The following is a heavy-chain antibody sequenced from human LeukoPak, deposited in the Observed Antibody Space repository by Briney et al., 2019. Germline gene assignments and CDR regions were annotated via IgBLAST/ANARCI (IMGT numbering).Heavy chain of an antibody. V-gene: IGHV4-59*01. D-gene: IGHD3-10*01. CDR2: VYHSGST. Sequence: SETLSLTCTVSGGSISTYYWSWIRQPPGKGLEWIGYVYHSGSTNYNPSLKSRVTISLDTSKNQFSLKLSSVTAADTAVYYCARAGANVVWFGESSGWFDPWGQGTLVTVSS. CDR3: ARAGANVVWFGESSGWFDP. J-gene: IGHJ5*02. CDR1: GGSISTYY.